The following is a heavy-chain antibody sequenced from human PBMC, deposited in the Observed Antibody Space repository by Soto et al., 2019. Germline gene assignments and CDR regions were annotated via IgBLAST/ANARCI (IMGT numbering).Heavy chain of an antibody. J-gene: IGHJ6*02. CDR1: GFTFRNQW. D-gene: IGHD3-10*01. CDR3: ARGGAAGRGDAIDI. V-gene: IGHV3-74*01. CDR2: INGDGTRA. Sequence: EVQLEESGGGAVQLGESLRVTCVASGFTFRNQWMHWVRQLPGKGLVWVSRINGDGTRASYADFVKGRFTISRDNARNLLFLQLNSLTVEDAGVCHCARGGAAGRGDAIDIWGPGTTVAVSS.